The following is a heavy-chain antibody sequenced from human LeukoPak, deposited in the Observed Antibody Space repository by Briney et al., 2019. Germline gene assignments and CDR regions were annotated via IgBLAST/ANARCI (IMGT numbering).Heavy chain of an antibody. CDR2: IYYSGST. V-gene: IGHV4-39*07. CDR1: GSSISSSSYY. J-gene: IGHJ4*02. Sequence: SETLSLTCTVSGSSISSSSYYWGWIRQPPGKGLEWIGSIYYSGSTYYNPSLKSRVTISVDTSKNQFSLKLSSVTAADTAVYYCARVVGGYGDPFDYWGQGTLATVSS. D-gene: IGHD4-17*01. CDR3: ARVVGGYGDPFDY.